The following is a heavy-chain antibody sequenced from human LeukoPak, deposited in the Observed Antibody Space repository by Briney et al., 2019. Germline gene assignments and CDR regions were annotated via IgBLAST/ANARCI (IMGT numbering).Heavy chain of an antibody. CDR1: GFTFSTYS. D-gene: IGHD3-10*01. CDR3: ARSAPAVRGVIESIYMDV. Sequence: GGSLRLSCAASGFTFSTYSMNWVRQAPGKGLEWVSYISVTTRTIHYADSVKGRFTISRDNAKNSLYLQMNSLRAEDTAVYYCARSAPAVRGVIESIYMDVWGKGTTVTVSS. V-gene: IGHV3-48*01. J-gene: IGHJ6*03. CDR2: ISVTTRTI.